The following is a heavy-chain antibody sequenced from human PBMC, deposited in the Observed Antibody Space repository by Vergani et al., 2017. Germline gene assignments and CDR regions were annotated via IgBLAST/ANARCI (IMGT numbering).Heavy chain of an antibody. Sequence: EVQLVESGGDLIQPGGSLRLSCAASGFTISDNYMNWVRQAPGKGLEWVSVFFSGGSTYSADAVKGRFTVSRDNSKNTLYLQMDSLRADDTAVYYCASSSTSCYSSGGCAFDIWGEGTMVTVSS. J-gene: IGHJ3*02. D-gene: IGHD2-2*01. CDR2: FFSGGST. V-gene: IGHV3-53*01. CDR1: GFTISDNY. CDR3: ASSSTSCYSSGGCAFDI.